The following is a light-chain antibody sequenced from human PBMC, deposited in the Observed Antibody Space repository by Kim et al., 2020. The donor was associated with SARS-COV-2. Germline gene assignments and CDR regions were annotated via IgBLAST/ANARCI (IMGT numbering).Light chain of an antibody. CDR3: SSYAGKV. Sequence: GSPGQSVTTSCTGTSSDVGGYNYVSWYQQHPGKAPKLMIYEVSKRPSGVPDRFSGSKSGNTASLTVSGLQAEDDADYYCSSYAGKVFGTGTKVTVL. V-gene: IGLV2-8*01. CDR1: SSDVGGYNY. J-gene: IGLJ1*01. CDR2: EVS.